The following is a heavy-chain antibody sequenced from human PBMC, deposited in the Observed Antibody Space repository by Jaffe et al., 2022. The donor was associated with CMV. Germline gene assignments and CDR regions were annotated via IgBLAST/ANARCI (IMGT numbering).Heavy chain of an antibody. CDR3: ARIPYGLEPANDAFDI. D-gene: IGHD1-1*01. CDR1: GFSLSTSGMC. CDR2: IDWDDDK. V-gene: IGHV2-70*15. Sequence: QVTLRESGPALVKPTQTLTLTCTFSGFSLSTSGMCVSWIRQPPGKALEWLARIDWDDDKYYSTSLKTRLTISKDTSKNQVVLTMTNMDPVDTATYYCARIPYGLEPANDAFDIWGQGTMVTVSS. J-gene: IGHJ3*02.